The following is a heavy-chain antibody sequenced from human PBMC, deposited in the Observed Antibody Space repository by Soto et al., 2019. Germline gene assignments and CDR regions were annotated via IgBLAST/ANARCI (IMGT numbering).Heavy chain of an antibody. CDR1: GFTFSSYG. CDR2: IWYDGSNK. Sequence: QVQLVESGGGVVQPGRSLRLSCAASGFTFSSYGMHWVRQAPGKGLEWVAVIWYDGSNKYYADTVKGRFTISRENSKNTLYLQMNSLRAEDTAVYYCARDQWDCSGGSCSKTYADYWGQGTLVTVSS. CDR3: ARDQWDCSGGSCSKTYADY. J-gene: IGHJ4*02. V-gene: IGHV3-33*01. D-gene: IGHD2-15*01.